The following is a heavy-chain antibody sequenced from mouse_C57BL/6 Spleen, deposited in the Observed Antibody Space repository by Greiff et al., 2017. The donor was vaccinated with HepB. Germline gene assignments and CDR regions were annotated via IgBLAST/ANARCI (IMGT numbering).Heavy chain of an antibody. Sequence: EVKLVESGGGLVKPGGSLKLSCAASGFTFSSYAMSWVRQTPEKRLEWVATISDGGSYTYYPDNVKGRFTISRDNAKNNLYLQMSHLKSEDTAMYYCARDGHYGSSYTSYYFDYWGQGTTLTVSS. J-gene: IGHJ2*01. CDR3: ARDGHYGSSYTSYYFDY. V-gene: IGHV5-4*01. CDR1: GFTFSSYA. D-gene: IGHD1-1*01. CDR2: ISDGGSYT.